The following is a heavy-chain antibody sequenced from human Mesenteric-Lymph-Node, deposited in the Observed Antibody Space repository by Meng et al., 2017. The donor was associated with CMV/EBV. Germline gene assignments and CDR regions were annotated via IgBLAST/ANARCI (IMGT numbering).Heavy chain of an antibody. Sequence: TFSNYAVSWVRQAPGQGLEWMGGIIPILDVTNYAQTFQGRVTITADKSTSTVYMELSSLRSDDTALYYCAGDVEYSSWSGEYYFGHWGQGSLVIVSS. CDR3: AGDVEYSSWSGEYYFGH. V-gene: IGHV1-69*10. CDR2: IIPILDVT. D-gene: IGHD3-10*01. CDR1: TFSNYA. J-gene: IGHJ4*02.